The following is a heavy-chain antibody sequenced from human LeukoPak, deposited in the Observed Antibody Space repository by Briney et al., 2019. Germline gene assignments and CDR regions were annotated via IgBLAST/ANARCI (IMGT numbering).Heavy chain of an antibody. Sequence: ASVKVSCKASGYTFTSYDINWVRQATGQGLEWMGWMDPNSGNTGYPQKFQGRVTMTSNTSISTAYMELSSLRSEDTAVYYCAREFRVVAPTQGDDYWGQGTLVTVSS. D-gene: IGHD2-21*01. CDR2: MDPNSGNT. CDR3: AREFRVVAPTQGDDY. CDR1: GYTFTSYD. V-gene: IGHV1-8*01. J-gene: IGHJ4*02.